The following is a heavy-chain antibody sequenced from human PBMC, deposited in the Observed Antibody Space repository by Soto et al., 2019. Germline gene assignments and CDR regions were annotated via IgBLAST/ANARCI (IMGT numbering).Heavy chain of an antibody. Sequence: QVQLVESGGGVVQPGRSLRLSCAASGFTFSSYGMHWVRQAPGKGLEWVAVIWYDGSNKYYADSVKGRFTISRDNSKNTLYLQMNSLRAEDTAVYYCARVSQTYYYDSSGYYFDYWGPGTLVTVSS. J-gene: IGHJ4*02. D-gene: IGHD3-22*01. CDR2: IWYDGSNK. V-gene: IGHV3-33*01. CDR3: ARVSQTYYYDSSGYYFDY. CDR1: GFTFSSYG.